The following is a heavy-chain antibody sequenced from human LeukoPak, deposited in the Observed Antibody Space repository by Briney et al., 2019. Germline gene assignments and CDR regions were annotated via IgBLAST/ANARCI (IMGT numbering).Heavy chain of an antibody. CDR1: GFTFRNYW. D-gene: IGHD6-25*01. CDR2: IKQDGSEK. V-gene: IGHV3-7*05. CDR3: ARDPGLSRGYDGEGY. J-gene: IGHJ4*02. Sequence: GGSLRLSCVASGFTFRNYWMSWFRQAPGKGLEWVANIKQDGSEKNYVDSVKGRFTISRDNAKNSLFLQMNSLRAEDTAVYYCARDPGLSRGYDGEGYWGQGTLVTVSS.